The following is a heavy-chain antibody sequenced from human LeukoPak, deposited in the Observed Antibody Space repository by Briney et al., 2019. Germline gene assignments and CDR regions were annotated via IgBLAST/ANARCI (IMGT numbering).Heavy chain of an antibody. CDR1: GGSISYYY. CDR3: ARGDDSSGQGY. CDR2: ISTSGST. V-gene: IGHV4-4*07. D-gene: IGHD3-22*01. Sequence: SETLSLTCTVSGGSISYYYWSWIRQPAGKGLEWIGRISTSGSTNCNPSLKSRVTMSVDTSKNQFSLTLSSVTAADTAVYYCARGDDSSGQGYCGQGALVTVSS. J-gene: IGHJ4*02.